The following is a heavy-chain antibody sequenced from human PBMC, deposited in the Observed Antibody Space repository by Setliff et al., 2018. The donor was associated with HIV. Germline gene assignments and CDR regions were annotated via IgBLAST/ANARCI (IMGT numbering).Heavy chain of an antibody. CDR1: GYTFSNYG. Sequence: ASVKVSCKASGYTFSNYGISWLRQAPGQGPEWMGWISGDNGETIYAQKFQGRVTMTEDASTDTAYMELNSLRSDDTAVYYCTRQSPVAGSGAFDIWGQGTMVTVSS. J-gene: IGHJ3*02. D-gene: IGHD6-19*01. V-gene: IGHV1-18*01. CDR3: TRQSPVAGSGAFDI. CDR2: ISGDNGET.